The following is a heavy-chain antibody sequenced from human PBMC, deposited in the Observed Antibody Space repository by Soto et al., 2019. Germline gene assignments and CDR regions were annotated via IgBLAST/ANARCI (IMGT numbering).Heavy chain of an antibody. V-gene: IGHV4-59*01. J-gene: IGHJ4*02. CDR3: ARYRGGSFYFDY. CDR2: LYYSGST. D-gene: IGHD1-26*01. CDR1: GCSISSYN. Sequence: XTRARTDTISGCSISSYNKSLIPQPPGKGLEWIGYLYYSGSTYYNPSLKSRVTISVDTSKNQFSLKLSSVTAADTAVYYCARYRGGSFYFDYWGQGTLVTVSS.